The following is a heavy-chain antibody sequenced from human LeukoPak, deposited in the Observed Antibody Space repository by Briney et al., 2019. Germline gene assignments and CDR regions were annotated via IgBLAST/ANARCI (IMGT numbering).Heavy chain of an antibody. J-gene: IGHJ4*02. V-gene: IGHV3-21*04. Sequence: GGSLRLSCAASGFTFSSYSMNWVRQAPGKGLEWVSSISSSSSYIYYADSVKGRFTISRDSAKNSLYLQMNSLRAEDTAVYYCAKDVVVVVAASAFDYWGQGTLVTVSS. CDR3: AKDVVVVVAASAFDY. CDR1: GFTFSSYS. CDR2: ISSSSSYI. D-gene: IGHD2-15*01.